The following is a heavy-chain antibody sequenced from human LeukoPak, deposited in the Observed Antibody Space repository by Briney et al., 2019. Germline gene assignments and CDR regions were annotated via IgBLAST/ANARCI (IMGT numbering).Heavy chain of an antibody. CDR2: IYYSGST. CDR3: ARGARRSKDIVVVVAAAQSPFDY. J-gene: IGHJ4*02. V-gene: IGHV4-39*07. D-gene: IGHD2-15*01. Sequence: SETLSLTCTVSGGSISSSSYYWGWIRQPPGKGLEWIGNIYYSGSTYYNPSLESRVTMSLDTSKNQFSLKLSSVTAADTAVYYCARGARRSKDIVVVVAAAQSPFDYWGQGTLVTVSS. CDR1: GGSISSSSYY.